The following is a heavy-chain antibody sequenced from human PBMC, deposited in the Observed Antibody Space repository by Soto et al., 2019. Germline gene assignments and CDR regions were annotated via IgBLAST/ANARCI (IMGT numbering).Heavy chain of an antibody. Sequence: SVKVTCKASRGRFNSYAISWVQQAPGQGLEWMGGIIPIFGTANYAQKFQGRVTITADESTSTAYMELSSLRSEDTAVYYCAREKPTGYRSSWYCLVLDYWGKGTLVTVSS. J-gene: IGHJ4*02. D-gene: IGHD6-13*01. CDR3: AREKPTGYRSSWYCLVLDY. CDR1: RGRFNSYA. V-gene: IGHV1-69*13. CDR2: IIPIFGTA.